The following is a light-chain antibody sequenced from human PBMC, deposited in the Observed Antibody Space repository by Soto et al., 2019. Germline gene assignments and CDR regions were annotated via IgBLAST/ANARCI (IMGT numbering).Light chain of an antibody. J-gene: IGLJ3*02. CDR1: SSNIGSNT. V-gene: IGLV1-44*01. CDR2: SNN. CDR3: AAWDDTLNGWV. Sequence: QSVLTQPPSASGTPGQRVTISRSGSSSNIGSNTVNWYQQLPGTAPKLLIYSNNQRPSGVPDRFSGSKSGTSASLAISGLQSEDEADYYCAAWDDTLNGWVFGGGTKLTV.